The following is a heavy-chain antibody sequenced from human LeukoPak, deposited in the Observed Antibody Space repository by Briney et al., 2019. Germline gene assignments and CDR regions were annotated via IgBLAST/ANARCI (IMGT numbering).Heavy chain of an antibody. J-gene: IGHJ5*02. CDR3: AXGGFYYYDSSGXYXFXP. CDR2: IKQDGSEK. CDR1: GFTFSSYW. D-gene: IGHD3-22*01. V-gene: IGHV3-7*01. Sequence: GGSLRLSCAASGFTFSSYWMSWVRQAPGKGLEWVANIKQDGSEKYYVDSVKGRFTISRDNAKNSLYLQMNSLRAEDTAVYYCAXGGFYYYDSSGXYXFXPXXQGTXXTX.